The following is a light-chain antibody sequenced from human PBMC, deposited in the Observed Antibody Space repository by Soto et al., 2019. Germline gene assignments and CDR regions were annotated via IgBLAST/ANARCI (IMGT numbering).Light chain of an antibody. CDR2: DAS. Sequence: EIVLTQSPATLSLSPGERATLSCRASQSVSSYLAWYQQKPGQAPRLLIYDASDRAPGIPARFSGSGSGTDFTLTISSLEPEDFAVYYCQQRSNWPPWTFGQGNKVEIK. CDR3: QQRSNWPPWT. V-gene: IGKV3-11*01. CDR1: QSVSSY. J-gene: IGKJ1*01.